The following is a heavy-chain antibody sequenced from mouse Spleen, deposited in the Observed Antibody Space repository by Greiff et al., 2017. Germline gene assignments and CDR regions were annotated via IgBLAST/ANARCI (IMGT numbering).Heavy chain of an antibody. CDR2: ISYDGSN. Sequence: DVQLQESGPGLVKPSQSLSLTCSVTGYSITSGYYWNWIRQFPGNKLEWMGYISYDGSNNYNPSLNNRISITRDTSKNQFFLKLNSVTTEDTATYYCARRGLGQTWYFDYWGQGTTLTVSS. V-gene: IGHV3-6*01. CDR3: ARRGLGQTWYFDY. J-gene: IGHJ2*01. D-gene: IGHD3-3*01. CDR1: GYSITSGYY.